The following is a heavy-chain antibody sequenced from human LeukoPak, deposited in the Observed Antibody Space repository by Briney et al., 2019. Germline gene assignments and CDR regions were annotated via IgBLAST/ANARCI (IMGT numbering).Heavy chain of an antibody. D-gene: IGHD3-22*01. V-gene: IGHV3-9*01. CDR2: ISWNSGSI. J-gene: IGHJ4*02. Sequence: GRSLRLSCAASGFTFDDYAMHWVRQAPGKGLEWVSGISWNSGSIGYADSVKGRFTISRDNAKNSLYLQMNSLRAEDTALYYCAKDTTPYYYDSSGYPDYWGQGTLVTVSS. CDR3: AKDTTPYYYDSSGYPDY. CDR1: GFTFDDYA.